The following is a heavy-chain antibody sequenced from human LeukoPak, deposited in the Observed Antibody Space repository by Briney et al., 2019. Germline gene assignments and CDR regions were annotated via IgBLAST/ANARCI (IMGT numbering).Heavy chain of an antibody. CDR3: ARQAYYYDSSGYYFDY. Sequence: PSETLSLTCTVSGGSISSYYWSWIRQPPGKGLEWIGYIYTSGSTNYNPSLKSRVTISVDTSKNHFSLKLSSVTAADTDVYYCARQAYYYDSSGYYFDYWGQGTLVTVSS. CDR2: IYTSGST. V-gene: IGHV4-4*09. CDR1: GGSISSYY. D-gene: IGHD3-22*01. J-gene: IGHJ4*02.